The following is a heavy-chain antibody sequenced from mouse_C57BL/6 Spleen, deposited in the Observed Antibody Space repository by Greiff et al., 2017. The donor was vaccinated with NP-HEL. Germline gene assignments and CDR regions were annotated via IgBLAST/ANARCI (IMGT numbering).Heavy chain of an antibody. Sequence: QVQLKQPGAELVMPGASVKLSCKASGYTFTSYWMHWVKQRPGQGLEWIGEIDPSDSYTNYNQKFKGKSTLTVDKSSSTAYMQLSSLTSEDSAVYYCARSFYDYDDYWGQGTTLTVSS. CDR1: GYTFTSYW. CDR2: IDPSDSYT. J-gene: IGHJ2*01. D-gene: IGHD2-4*01. V-gene: IGHV1-69*01. CDR3: ARSFYDYDDY.